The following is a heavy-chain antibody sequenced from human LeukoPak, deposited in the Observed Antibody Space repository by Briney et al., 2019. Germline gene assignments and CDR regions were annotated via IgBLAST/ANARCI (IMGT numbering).Heavy chain of an antibody. CDR3: ARYPPRIAAAP. Sequence: SETLSLTCTVSGGSISSSSYYWGWIRQPPGKGLEWIGSIYYSGSTYYNPSLKSRVTISVDTSKNQFSLKLSSVTAADTAVYYCARYPPRIAAAPWGQGTLVTVSS. D-gene: IGHD6-13*01. CDR2: IYYSGST. V-gene: IGHV4-39*07. CDR1: GGSISSSSYY. J-gene: IGHJ4*02.